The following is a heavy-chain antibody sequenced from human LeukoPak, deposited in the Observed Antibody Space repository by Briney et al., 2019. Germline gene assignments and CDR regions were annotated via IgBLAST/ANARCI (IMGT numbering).Heavy chain of an antibody. D-gene: IGHD3-3*01. CDR2: IKSKTDGGTI. CDR3: STVSHYDSWRSYGTYDYYYYMDV. CDR1: GFTFKNAW. V-gene: IGHV3-15*01. J-gene: IGHJ6*03. Sequence: GGSLRLSCAASGFTFKNAWMSWVRQAPGKGLEWVGRIKSKTDGGTIDYAAPVKGRFSISRDDSENTLFLQMSSLQTEDTAVYYCSTVSHYDSWRSYGTYDYYYYMDVWGKGTTVTVSS.